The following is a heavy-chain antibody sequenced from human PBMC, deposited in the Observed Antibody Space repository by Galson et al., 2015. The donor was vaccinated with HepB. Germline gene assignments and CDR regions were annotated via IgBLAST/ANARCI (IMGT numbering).Heavy chain of an antibody. V-gene: IGHV3-30*04. D-gene: IGHD1-26*01. Sequence: SLRLSCAASGFTFSGHAMHWVRQAPGKGLEWVAAISTDGSRQAYAGSVKGRFTISRDNSKNTLYLQVNILRLEDTAVYYCARDIYSDGSVGGMDVWGQGTTVTVS. CDR3: ARDIYSDGSVGGMDV. CDR2: ISTDGSRQ. J-gene: IGHJ6*02. CDR1: GFTFSGHA.